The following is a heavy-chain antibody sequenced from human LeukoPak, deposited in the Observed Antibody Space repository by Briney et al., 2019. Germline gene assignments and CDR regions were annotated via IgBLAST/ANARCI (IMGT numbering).Heavy chain of an antibody. Sequence: GGSLRLSCAASGFTFSNYWMHWVRQAPGKGLVWVSRINSDGSGTTYADSVRGRFAISRDNAKNTLYLQVNSLRAEDTAVYYCARTEGTVAYDSWGQGTLVTVSS. CDR3: ARTEGTVAYDS. CDR2: INSDGSGT. J-gene: IGHJ5*01. D-gene: IGHD4-23*01. CDR1: GFTFSNYW. V-gene: IGHV3-74*01.